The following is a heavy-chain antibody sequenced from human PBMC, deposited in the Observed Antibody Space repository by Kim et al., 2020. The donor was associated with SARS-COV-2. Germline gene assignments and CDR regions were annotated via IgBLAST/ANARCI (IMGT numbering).Heavy chain of an antibody. Sequence: TYYADSVKGRFTISRDNSKNTLYLQMNSLRAEDTAVYYCARDLGSGWLGWGQGTLVTVSS. J-gene: IGHJ4*02. CDR2: T. D-gene: IGHD6-19*01. V-gene: IGHV3-66*01. CDR3: ARDLGSGWLG.